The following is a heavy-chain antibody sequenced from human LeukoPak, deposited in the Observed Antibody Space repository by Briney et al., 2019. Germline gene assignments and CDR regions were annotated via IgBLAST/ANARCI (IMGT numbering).Heavy chain of an antibody. Sequence: GGSLRLSCAASGFTFSSYAMHWVRQAPGKGLEWVSYIDTSGTTKYYADSVKGRFAISRDNAKNSLFLQMNSLRAEDTAVYYRARAFKFGFLSWDLIEYWGQGTLVTVSS. CDR1: GFTFSSYA. CDR2: IDTSGTTK. V-gene: IGHV3-48*01. J-gene: IGHJ4*02. CDR3: ARAFKFGFLSWDLIEY. D-gene: IGHD3-3*01.